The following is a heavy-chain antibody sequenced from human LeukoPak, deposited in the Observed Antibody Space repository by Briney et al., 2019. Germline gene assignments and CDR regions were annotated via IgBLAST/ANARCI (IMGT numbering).Heavy chain of an antibody. D-gene: IGHD6-13*01. CDR3: AKDPSIAAAGTRGDWYFDL. J-gene: IGHJ2*01. CDR1: GFTFTNYA. CDR2: VSYDGTDT. V-gene: IGHV3-30*09. Sequence: GGSLRLSCAASGFTFTNYAMNWVRQAPGKGLEWVATVSYDGTDTSYADSVKGRFAIFRDNSKNTLYLQMNSLRAEDTAVYYCAKDPSIAAAGTRGDWYFDLWGRGTLVTVSS.